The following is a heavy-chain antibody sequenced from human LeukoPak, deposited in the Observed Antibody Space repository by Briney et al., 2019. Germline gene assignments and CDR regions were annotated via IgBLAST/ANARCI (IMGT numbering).Heavy chain of an antibody. D-gene: IGHD3-3*01. J-gene: IGHJ4*02. CDR3: ASDYDFSDGSKRGFDR. CDR1: GFTFRTFS. Sequence: GGSLRLSCAASGFTFRTFSMNWVRQAPGKGLEWVAYVSGSGATMYYADSVKGRFTISRDNAKSSLFMQMNSLRAEDTAVYYCASDYDFSDGSKRGFDRWGQGTLVTVPS. CDR2: VSGSGATM. V-gene: IGHV3-48*01.